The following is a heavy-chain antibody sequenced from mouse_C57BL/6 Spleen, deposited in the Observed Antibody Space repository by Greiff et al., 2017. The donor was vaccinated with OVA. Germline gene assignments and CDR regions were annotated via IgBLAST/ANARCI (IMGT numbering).Heavy chain of an antibody. V-gene: IGHV5-4*01. Sequence: EVKLVESGGGLVKPGGSLKLSCAASGFTFSSYAMSWVRQTPEKRLEWVATISDGGSYTYYPDNVKGRFTISRDNAKNNLYLQMSHLKSEDTAMYYCARDWKAHAYFDYWGQGTTLTFSS. D-gene: IGHD1-3*01. CDR2: ISDGGSYT. CDR1: GFTFSSYA. J-gene: IGHJ2*01. CDR3: ARDWKAHAYFDY.